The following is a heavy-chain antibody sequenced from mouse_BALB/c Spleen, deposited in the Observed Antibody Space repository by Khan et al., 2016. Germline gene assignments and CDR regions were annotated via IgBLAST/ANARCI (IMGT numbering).Heavy chain of an antibody. J-gene: IGHJ2*01. Sequence: EVKLLESGPDLVKPSQSLSLTCTVTGYSITSDYNWHWIRQFPGNKLEWMGYIYYSGDTHCNPSLKSRISITRDTSKNQFFLQVSSVTTEDTATYYCASYSNGSSSIYWGQGTTLTVSS. CDR2: IYYSGDT. V-gene: IGHV3-1*02. D-gene: IGHD1-1*01. CDR3: ASYSNGSSSIY. CDR1: GYSITSDYN.